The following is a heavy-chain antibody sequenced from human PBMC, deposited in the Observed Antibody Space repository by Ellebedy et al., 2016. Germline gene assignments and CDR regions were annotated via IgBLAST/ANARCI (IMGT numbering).Heavy chain of an antibody. D-gene: IGHD7-27*01. CDR2: IKQDGSQK. Sequence: GESLKISCAGSGFSFRNSWMTWVRQAPGKGLAWVASIKQDGSQKDYVDSVKGRFTISRDNAKVSLYLQMDSLRVEDTAVYYCARKRTNWGYPQAPLDIWGQGTMVTVSS. J-gene: IGHJ3*02. CDR3: ARKRTNWGYPQAPLDI. V-gene: IGHV3-7*01. CDR1: GFSFRNSW.